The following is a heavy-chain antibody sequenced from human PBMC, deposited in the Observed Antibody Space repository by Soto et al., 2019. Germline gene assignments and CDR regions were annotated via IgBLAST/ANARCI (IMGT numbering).Heavy chain of an antibody. J-gene: IGHJ4*02. CDR1: GGSISSGDYY. Sequence: SETLSLTCTVSGGSISSGDYYWSWIRQPPGKGLEWIGYIYYSGSTYYNPSLKSRVTISVDTSKNQFSLKLSSVTAADTAVYYCATYYYDSSGYYTGFDYWGQGTLVTVSS. V-gene: IGHV4-30-4*01. CDR2: IYYSGST. D-gene: IGHD3-22*01. CDR3: ATYYYDSSGYYTGFDY.